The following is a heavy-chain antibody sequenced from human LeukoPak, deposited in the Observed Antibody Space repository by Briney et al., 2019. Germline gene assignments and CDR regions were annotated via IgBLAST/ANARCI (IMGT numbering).Heavy chain of an antibody. D-gene: IGHD3-22*01. J-gene: IGHJ4*02. CDR3: ARSTYWYDSSGYYTWYFDY. V-gene: IGHV4-61*02. Sequence: SETLSLTCTVSGGSISSGSYYWSWIRQPAGKGLEWIGRIYTSGSNNYNPSLKSRVTISVDTSKNQFSLKLSSVTAADTAVYYCARSTYWYDSSGYYTWYFDYWGQGTLVTVSS. CDR2: IYTSGSN. CDR1: GGSISSGSYY.